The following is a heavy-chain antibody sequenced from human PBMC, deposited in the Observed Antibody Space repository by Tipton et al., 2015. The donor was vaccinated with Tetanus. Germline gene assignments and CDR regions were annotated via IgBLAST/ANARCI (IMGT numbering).Heavy chain of an antibody. CDR2: TDYSGTT. V-gene: IGHV4-59*01. D-gene: IGHD4-17*01. CDR1: GGSLSTYH. J-gene: IGHJ4*02. CDR3: AKDKGHTVTYFDS. Sequence: VKPSETLSLSCTVSGGSLSTYHWNWIRQLPGKGLEWIGYTDYSGTTKYNPSLKSRVAMSVDTSKNQFSLKLSSMTTADTAVYYCAKDKGHTVTYFDSWGQGTLVTVSS.